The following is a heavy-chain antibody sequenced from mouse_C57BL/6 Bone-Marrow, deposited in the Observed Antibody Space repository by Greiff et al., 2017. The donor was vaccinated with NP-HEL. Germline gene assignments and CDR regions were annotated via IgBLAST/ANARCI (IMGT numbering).Heavy chain of an antibody. J-gene: IGHJ1*03. D-gene: IGHD1-1*01. V-gene: IGHV1-69*01. CDR1: GYTFTSYW. CDR2: IDPSDSHT. CDR3: AGALYYGSSYGYFDV. Sequence: QVQLQQPGAELVMPGASVKLSCKASGYTFTSYWMHWVKQTPGQGLEWIGEIDPSDSHTNYNQKFKGKSTLPVDKSSSTAYMQLSSLTSEDSAVYYCAGALYYGSSYGYFDVWGTGTTVTVSS.